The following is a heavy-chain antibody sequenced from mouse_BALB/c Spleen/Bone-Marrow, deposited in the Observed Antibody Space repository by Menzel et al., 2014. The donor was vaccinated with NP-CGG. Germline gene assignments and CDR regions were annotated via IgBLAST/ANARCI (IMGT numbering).Heavy chain of an antibody. D-gene: IGHD2-3*01. CDR1: GYTFTSYY. V-gene: IGHV1S81*02. J-gene: IGHJ4*01. CDR3: TRYGYDPLYAMDY. CDR2: INPSNGGT. Sequence: VNLVESGAELVKPGASVKLSCKASGYTFTSYYMYWVKQRPGQGLEWIGGINPSNGGTNFNEKFKSKATLTVDKSSSTAYMQLGSLTSEDSAVYYCTRYGYDPLYAMDYWGQGTPVTVSS.